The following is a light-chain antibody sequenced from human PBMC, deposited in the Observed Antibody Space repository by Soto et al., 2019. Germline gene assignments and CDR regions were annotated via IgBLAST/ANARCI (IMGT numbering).Light chain of an antibody. J-gene: IGKJ2*01. CDR3: QQYNSYSHA. CDR2: DAS. V-gene: IGKV1-5*01. Sequence: DIQMTQSPSTLSASVGDRVTITCRASQSISSWLAWYQKKPAKAPKLLIYDASSLESGVPSRVSGSGSGTEFTLTISSLQPDDFATYYRQQYNSYSHAFGQGTKLEIK. CDR1: QSISSW.